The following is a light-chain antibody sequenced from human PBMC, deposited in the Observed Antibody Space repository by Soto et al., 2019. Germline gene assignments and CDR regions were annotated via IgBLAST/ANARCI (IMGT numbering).Light chain of an antibody. CDR3: QSYDSLNGYV. Sequence: SVLTQPPSVSGAPGQRVTISCTGSSSNIGAGYDVHWYQQLPGTAPKLLIYGDSNRPSGVPDRFSGSKSGTSAPLAITGLQAEDEADYYCQSYDSLNGYVFGTGTKVTVL. CDR1: SSNIGAGYD. CDR2: GDS. V-gene: IGLV1-40*01. J-gene: IGLJ1*01.